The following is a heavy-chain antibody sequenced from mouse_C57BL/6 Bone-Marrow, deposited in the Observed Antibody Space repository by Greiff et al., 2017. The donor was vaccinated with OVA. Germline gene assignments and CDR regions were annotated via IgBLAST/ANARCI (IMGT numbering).Heavy chain of an antibody. J-gene: IGHJ2*01. Sequence: VQLQQSGAELVRPGASVTLSCKASGYTFTDYEMHWVKQRPVHGLEWIGAIDPETGGTAYTQKFKGKAILTADKSSSTAYMELSSLTSEDSAYYYSTRGCDMDYWGQGTTLTVSS. V-gene: IGHV1-15*01. CDR3: TRGCDMDY. CDR1: GYTFTDYE. CDR2: IDPETGGT. D-gene: IGHD2-13*01.